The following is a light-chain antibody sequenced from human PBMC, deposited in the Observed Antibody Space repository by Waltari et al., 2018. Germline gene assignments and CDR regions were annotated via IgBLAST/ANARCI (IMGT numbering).Light chain of an antibody. V-gene: IGKV3-20*01. Sequence: EIVLTQSPGTLSLSPGERATLSCRARQSVTSLSLTWYQQKLGQAPRLLSYGTSSSATGIPDRFRGSGSGTDFTLTISRLGPEDFAVYYCQQYDGEVLTFGGGTKVEI. J-gene: IGKJ4*01. CDR2: GTS. CDR1: QSVTSLS. CDR3: QQYDGEVLT.